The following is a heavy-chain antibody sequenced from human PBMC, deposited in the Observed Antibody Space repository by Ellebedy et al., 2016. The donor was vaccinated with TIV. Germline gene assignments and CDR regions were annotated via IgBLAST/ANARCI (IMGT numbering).Heavy chain of an antibody. CDR1: GFTFSSYS. CDR2: ISSSSSYI. V-gene: IGHV3-21*01. CDR3: ASHDYGDYADAFDI. J-gene: IGHJ3*02. Sequence: GGSLRLSCAASGFTFSSYSMNWVRQAPGKGLEWVSSISSSSSYIYYADSVKGRFTISRDNAKNSLYLQMNSLRAEDTAVYYCASHDYGDYADAFDIWGQGTMVTVSS. D-gene: IGHD4-17*01.